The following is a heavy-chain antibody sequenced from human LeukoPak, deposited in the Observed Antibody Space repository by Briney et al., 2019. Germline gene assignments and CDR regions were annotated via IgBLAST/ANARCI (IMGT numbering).Heavy chain of an antibody. D-gene: IGHD1-26*01. CDR1: GFIFSNYE. CDR2: ISSTGSDI. Sequence: GGSLRLSCAGSGFIFSNYEMNWVRQAPGKGLEWVSYISSTGSDIYYADSVKGRFTISRDNAENSLYLQMNSLRAEDSAVYYCARDLPTGTYRAYFDNWGQGTLVSVSS. CDR3: ARDLPTGTYRAYFDN. J-gene: IGHJ4*02. V-gene: IGHV3-48*03.